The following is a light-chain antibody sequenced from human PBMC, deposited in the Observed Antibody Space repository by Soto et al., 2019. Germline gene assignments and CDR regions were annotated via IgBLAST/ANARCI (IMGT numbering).Light chain of an antibody. Sequence: DIQMTQSPSAMSASVGDRVTITCRASQGISTYLTWFQQKPGKVPKRLIYTASSLQSGVPSRFSGSGSGTEFTLTISSLQPEDFATYYCLQHDSYPLAFGGGTKVEIK. CDR2: TAS. CDR1: QGISTY. V-gene: IGKV1-17*03. CDR3: LQHDSYPLA. J-gene: IGKJ4*01.